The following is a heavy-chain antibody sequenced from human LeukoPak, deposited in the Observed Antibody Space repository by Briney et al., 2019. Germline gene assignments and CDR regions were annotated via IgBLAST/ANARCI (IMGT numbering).Heavy chain of an antibody. CDR2: IIPILGIA. CDR3: ARDLSGYYDSSGYDPY. CDR1: GGTFSSYA. V-gene: IGHV1-69*04. D-gene: IGHD3-22*01. Sequence: SVKVSCKASGGTFSSYAISWVRQAPGQGLEWMGRIIPILGIANYAQKFQGRVTITADKSTSTAYMELSSLRSEDTAVYYCARDLSGYYDSSGYDPYWGQGTLVTVSS. J-gene: IGHJ4*02.